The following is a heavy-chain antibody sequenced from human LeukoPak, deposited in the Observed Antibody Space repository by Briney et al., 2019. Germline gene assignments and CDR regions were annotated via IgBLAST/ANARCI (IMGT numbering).Heavy chain of an antibody. Sequence: PAETLSLTCAVYGLSFSGYYWNWIRQPPGKGPEWIGVSKHNGNTNYNPSLKNRLTILVDTCKNQFSLKLSSVTAACTAEYYCARGWSPYTITTVEPLVYYFDYWGQGTLVTVSS. J-gene: IGHJ4*02. D-gene: IGHD4-11*01. CDR3: ARGWSPYTITTVEPLVYYFDY. V-gene: IGHV4-34*01. CDR2: SKHNGNT. CDR1: GLSFSGYY.